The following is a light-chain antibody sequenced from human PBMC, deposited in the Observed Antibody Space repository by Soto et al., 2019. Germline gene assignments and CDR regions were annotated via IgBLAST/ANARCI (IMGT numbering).Light chain of an antibody. CDR2: EVS. CDR3: SSYSISTAYL. J-gene: IGLJ1*01. Sequence: QSALTQPASLSGSPGQSITISCTGTSSDVGGYKYVSWYQHHPGEAPKLMVFEVSNRPSGVSYRFSGSKSGNTASLTISGLQAEDEADYFCSSYSISTAYLFGTGTKLTVL. V-gene: IGLV2-14*01. CDR1: SSDVGGYKY.